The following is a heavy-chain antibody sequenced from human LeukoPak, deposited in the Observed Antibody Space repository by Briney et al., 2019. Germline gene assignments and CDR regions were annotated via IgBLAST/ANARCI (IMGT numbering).Heavy chain of an antibody. Sequence: SETLSLTCTASGGSISSYYWSWIRQPPGKGLEWIGYIYYSGSTNYNPSLKGRVTISVDTSKNQFSLKLSSVTAADTAVYYCARWSSGWYYFDYWGQGTLVTVSS. CDR3: ARWSSGWYYFDY. CDR2: IYYSGST. D-gene: IGHD6-19*01. J-gene: IGHJ4*02. CDR1: GGSISSYY. V-gene: IGHV4-59*12.